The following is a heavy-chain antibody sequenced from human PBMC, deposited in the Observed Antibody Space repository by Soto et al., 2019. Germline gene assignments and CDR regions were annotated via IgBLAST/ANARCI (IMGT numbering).Heavy chain of an antibody. D-gene: IGHD3-9*01. Sequence: LRLSCAASGFTFSSYGMHWVRQAPGKGLEWVAVISYDGSNKYYADSVKGRFTISRDNSKNTLYLQMNSLRAEDTAVYYCAKADYDILTGYYIPYYYYGMDVWGQGTTVTVS. J-gene: IGHJ6*02. CDR3: AKADYDILTGYYIPYYYYGMDV. CDR2: ISYDGSNK. V-gene: IGHV3-30*18. CDR1: GFTFSSYG.